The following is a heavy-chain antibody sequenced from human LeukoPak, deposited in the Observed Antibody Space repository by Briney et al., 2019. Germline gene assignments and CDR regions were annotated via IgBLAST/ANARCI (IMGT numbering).Heavy chain of an antibody. CDR2: MNPNSGNT. CDR3: ARGGYYYDSSGYKEAAFDI. CDR1: GYTFTSYD. Sequence: ASVKVSCKASGYTFTSYDINWVRQATGQGLEWMGWMNPNSGNTGYAQKFQGRVTMTRNTSISTAYMELSSLRSEDTAVYYCARGGYYYDSSGYKEAAFDIWGQGTMVTGSS. J-gene: IGHJ3*02. V-gene: IGHV1-8*01. D-gene: IGHD3-22*01.